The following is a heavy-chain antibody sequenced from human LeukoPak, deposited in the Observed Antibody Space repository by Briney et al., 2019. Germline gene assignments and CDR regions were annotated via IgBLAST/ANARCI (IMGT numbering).Heavy chain of an antibody. CDR2: ISGSGGST. Sequence: PGGSLRLSCAASGFTFSSYAMSWVRQAPGKGLEWVSAISGSGGSTYYADSVKGRFTISRDNSKNTLYLQMNSLRTEDTAVYYCANHALAARPPYYYYYYMDVWGKGTTVTVSS. V-gene: IGHV3-23*01. J-gene: IGHJ6*03. CDR3: ANHALAARPPYYYYYYMDV. D-gene: IGHD6-6*01. CDR1: GFTFSSYA.